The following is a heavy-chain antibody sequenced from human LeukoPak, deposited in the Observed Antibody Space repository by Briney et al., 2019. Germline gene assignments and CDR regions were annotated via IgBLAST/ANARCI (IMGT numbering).Heavy chain of an antibody. CDR3: ARSTMTTVTIDAFDI. V-gene: IGHV3-23*01. CDR1: GFTFSSYA. CDR2: ISGSGGST. Sequence: HPGGSLRLSCAAPGFTFSSYAMSWVRQAPGKGLEWVSAISGSGGSTYYADSVKGRFTISRDNSKNTLYLQMNSLRAEDTAVYYCARSTMTTVTIDAFDIWGQGTMVTVSS. D-gene: IGHD4-17*01. J-gene: IGHJ3*02.